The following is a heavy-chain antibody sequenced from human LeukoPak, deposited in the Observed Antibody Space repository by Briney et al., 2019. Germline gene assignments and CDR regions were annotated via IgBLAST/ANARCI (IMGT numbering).Heavy chain of an antibody. D-gene: IGHD3-16*02. J-gene: IGHJ4*02. Sequence: GGSLKISVKGSGYTFTTYWIHWVRQIPGKGLEWVGIIYPGDSDTRYSPSFQGQVTISADKSISTAYLQWSSLKASDTAMYYCARSSGGVIVSIDYWGQGTLVTVSS. CDR2: IYPGDSDT. CDR3: ARSSGGVIVSIDY. V-gene: IGHV5-51*01. CDR1: GYTFTTYW.